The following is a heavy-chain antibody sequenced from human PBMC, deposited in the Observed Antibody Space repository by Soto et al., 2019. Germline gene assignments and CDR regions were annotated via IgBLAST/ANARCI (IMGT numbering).Heavy chain of an antibody. Sequence: GGSLRLSCAASGFTFSSYGMHWVRQAPGKGLEWVAVIWYDGSNKYYADSVKGRFTISRDNSKNTLYLQMNSLRAEDTAVYYCPTTGPFPYYYSGMDVWGQGTTVTVS. CDR1: GFTFSSYG. CDR3: PTTGPFPYYYSGMDV. D-gene: IGHD1-1*01. CDR2: IWYDGSNK. J-gene: IGHJ6*02. V-gene: IGHV3-30*02.